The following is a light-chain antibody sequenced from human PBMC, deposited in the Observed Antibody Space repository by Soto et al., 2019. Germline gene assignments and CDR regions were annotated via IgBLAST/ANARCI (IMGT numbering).Light chain of an antibody. Sequence: VMTQSPATLSVSPGERAALSCRASQSVSSNLAWYQQKPGQAPRLLIYDASTRATAVPARFTASGSGTEFTLTISSLQSEDFAVYYCQQYNNWPRTFGQGTKGGYQ. CDR2: DAS. CDR3: QQYNNWPRT. CDR1: QSVSSN. V-gene: IGKV3-15*01. J-gene: IGKJ1*01.